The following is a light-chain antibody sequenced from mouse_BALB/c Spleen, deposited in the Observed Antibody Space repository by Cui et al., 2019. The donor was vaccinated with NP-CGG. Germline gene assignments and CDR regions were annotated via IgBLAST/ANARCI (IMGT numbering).Light chain of an antibody. CDR2: GTN. CDR3: ALWYSNHWV. Sequence: VVTQESALTTSPGETVTLTCRSSTGAVTTSNYANWVQEKPDHLFTGLIGGTNNRAPGVPARFSGSLIGDEAALTITGAQTEDEAIYFCALWYSNHWVFGGGTKLTVL. J-gene: IGLJ1*01. V-gene: IGLV1*01. CDR1: TGAVTTSNY.